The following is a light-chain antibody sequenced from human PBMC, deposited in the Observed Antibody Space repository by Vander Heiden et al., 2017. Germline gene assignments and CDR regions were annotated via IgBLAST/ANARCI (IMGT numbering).Light chain of an antibody. Sequence: DSQMTQSPSSLSASVGDRVTITCQASQDVSNYLNWYQQKPGKAPKLLIYDASNLETGVPSRFSGSGSGTDFTFTISSLQPEDIATYYCQQYDNRPLTFGQGTRLEIK. CDR1: QDVSNY. CDR2: DAS. J-gene: IGKJ5*01. CDR3: QQYDNRPLT. V-gene: IGKV1-33*01.